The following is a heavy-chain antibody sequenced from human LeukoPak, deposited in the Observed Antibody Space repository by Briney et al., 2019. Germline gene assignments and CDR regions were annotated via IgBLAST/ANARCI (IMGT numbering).Heavy chain of an antibody. Sequence: ASVTVSCKASGYTFTGYYMHWVRQAPGQGREWMGWINPNSGGTNYAQKFQGRFTISRDNSKNTLYLQMNSRRAEETAVYYCAGRTGSTGSFVYWGQGTLVTVSS. V-gene: IGHV1-2*02. CDR3: AGRTGSTGSFVY. CDR2: INPNSGGT. D-gene: IGHD7-27*01. J-gene: IGHJ4*02. CDR1: GYTFTGYY.